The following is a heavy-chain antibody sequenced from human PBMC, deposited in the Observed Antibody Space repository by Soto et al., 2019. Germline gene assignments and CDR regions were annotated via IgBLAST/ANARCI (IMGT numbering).Heavy chain of an antibody. V-gene: IGHV3-23*01. J-gene: IGHJ4*02. D-gene: IGHD4-17*01. Sequence: GGSLRLSCAASGFGFSTHALSWVRQAPGKGLEWLSSITNTGITTHYADSVKGRFTIPRENSRNTLHLQMNNLRVDDTAVYYCAIGFDYGDPKHIGHWGQRTLVTGPS. CDR1: GFGFSTHA. CDR3: AIGFDYGDPKHIGH. CDR2: ITNTGITT.